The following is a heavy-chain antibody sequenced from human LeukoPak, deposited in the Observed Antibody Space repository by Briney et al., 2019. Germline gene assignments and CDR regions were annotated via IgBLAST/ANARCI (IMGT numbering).Heavy chain of an antibody. V-gene: IGHV3-23*01. J-gene: IGHJ4*02. CDR3: AKDEGQRHYYGSGSYSPYYFDY. D-gene: IGHD3-10*01. CDR1: GFTFSSYA. Sequence: GGSLRLSCAASGFTFSSYAMSWVRQAPGKGLEWVSAISGSGGSAYYADSVKGRFTISRDNSKNTLYLQMNSLRAEDTAVYYCAKDEGQRHYYGSGSYSPYYFDYWGQGTLVTVSS. CDR2: ISGSGGSA.